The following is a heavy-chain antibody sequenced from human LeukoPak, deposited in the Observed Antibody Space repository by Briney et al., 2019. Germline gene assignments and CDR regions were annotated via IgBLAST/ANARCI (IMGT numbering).Heavy chain of an antibody. CDR1: GYTFTSYG. J-gene: IGHJ5*02. CDR3: ARAGVGMVPMVRGVINWFDP. CDR2: ISAYNGNT. Sequence: ASVKVFCKASGYTFTSYGISWVRQAPGQGLEWMGWISAYNGNTNYAQKLQGRVTMTTDTSTSTAYMELRSLRSDDTAVYYCARAGVGMVPMVRGVINWFDPWGQGTLVTVSS. D-gene: IGHD3-10*01. V-gene: IGHV1-18*01.